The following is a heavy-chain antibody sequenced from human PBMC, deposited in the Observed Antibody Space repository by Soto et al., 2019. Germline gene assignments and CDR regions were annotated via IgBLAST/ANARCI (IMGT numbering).Heavy chain of an antibody. CDR1: GGTFSSYA. CDR3: ARSVTGFSLAQDY. J-gene: IGHJ4*02. CDR2: IIPSFGTG. Sequence: QVQLVQSGAEVKKPGSSVKVSCKASGGTFSSYAISWVRQAPGQGLEWMGGIIPSFGTGNYAQKFQGRDTITADEYTSTAYMELSSLRSEDTAVYYCARSVTGFSLAQDYWGQGTLVTVSS. D-gene: IGHD3-9*01. V-gene: IGHV1-69*01.